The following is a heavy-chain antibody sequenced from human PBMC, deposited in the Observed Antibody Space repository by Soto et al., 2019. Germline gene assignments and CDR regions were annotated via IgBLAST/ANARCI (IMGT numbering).Heavy chain of an antibody. V-gene: IGHV3-23*01. J-gene: IGHJ4*02. D-gene: IGHD3-16*01. CDR1: GCTFISYA. CDR3: AKGDYDTAPLPPDY. Sequence: GGSLRLSCAASGCTFISYAMIWVRQAPGKGLEWVSAISGSGGSTYYADSVKGRFTISRDNSKNTLYLQMNSLRAEDTAVYYCAKGDYDTAPLPPDYWGQGTLVTVSS. CDR2: ISGSGGST.